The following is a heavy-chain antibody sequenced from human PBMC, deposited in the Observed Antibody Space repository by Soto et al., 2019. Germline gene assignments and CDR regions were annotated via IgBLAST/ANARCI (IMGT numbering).Heavy chain of an antibody. D-gene: IGHD3-22*01. CDR3: ARPDGSLHDDAFDI. CDR1: GYTFTSYA. CDR2: INAGNGNT. V-gene: IGHV1-3*01. Sequence: QVQLVQSGAEVKKPGASVKVSCKASGYTFTSYAIHWVRQAPGQRLEWMGWINAGNGNTKYSQKFQARVTFTRETSATTAYMELSSLRSEDTAVYYCARPDGSLHDDAFDIWGQGTMVTVSS. J-gene: IGHJ3*02.